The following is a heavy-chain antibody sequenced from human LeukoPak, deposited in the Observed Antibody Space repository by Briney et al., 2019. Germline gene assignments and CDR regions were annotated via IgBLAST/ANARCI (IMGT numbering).Heavy chain of an antibody. CDR1: GGTFSSYA. CDR3: ARGPGHGWDECNY. CDR2: IIPIFGTA. V-gene: IGHV1-69*06. Sequence: SVKVSCKASGGTFSSYAISWVRQAPGQGLEWMGGIIPIFGTANYAQKFQGRVTITADKSTSTAYMELSSLRSEDTAVYDCARGPGHGWDECNYWGQGTLVTVSS. D-gene: IGHD6-19*01. J-gene: IGHJ4*02.